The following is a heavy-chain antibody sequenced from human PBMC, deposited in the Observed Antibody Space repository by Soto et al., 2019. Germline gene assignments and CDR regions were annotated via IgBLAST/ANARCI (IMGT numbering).Heavy chain of an antibody. CDR2: XYPGEXDT. J-gene: IGHJ4*02. V-gene: IGHV5-51*01. CDR1: VYSFTSYW. D-gene: IGHD1-20*01. Sequence: PXXSLKISCKGSVYSFTSYWIGWVRQMPGKGLEWMGIXYPGEXDTRYRQSFQGXVTISADXSISTEYLKWSSLKASDNDMYYCARESGLGGPINWGKGTLVTVYS. CDR3: ARESGLGGPIN.